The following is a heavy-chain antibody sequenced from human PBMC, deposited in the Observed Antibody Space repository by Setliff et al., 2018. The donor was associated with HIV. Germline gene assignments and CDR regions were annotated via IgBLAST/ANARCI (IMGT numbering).Heavy chain of an antibody. J-gene: IGHJ6*03. CDR1: GDPISTYY. CDR2: VYYSGST. D-gene: IGHD3-22*01. CDR3: ARGNYDTSDYYTNFYYYYMDV. Sequence: SETLSLTCTVSGDPISTYYWRWVRKPPGKGLEWIGYVYYSGSTSYSPSLRGRVTMSVDPSKNQFSLKLNSVTAADTAIYYCARGNYDTSDYYTNFYYYYMDVWGKGTAVTVSS. V-gene: IGHV4-59*01.